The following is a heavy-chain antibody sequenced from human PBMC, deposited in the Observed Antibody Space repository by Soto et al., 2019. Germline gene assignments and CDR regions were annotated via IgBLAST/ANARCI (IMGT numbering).Heavy chain of an antibody. D-gene: IGHD3-9*01. J-gene: IGHJ4*02. CDR1: GFSFSNYV. CDR3: AKGLASQNYFDY. Sequence: QVPLVESGGGVVQPGRSLRLSCSASGFSFSNYVMHWVRQAPGKGLEWVAVISYDGSNKYYADSVKGRFTISRDNSKNTLYLQMNSLRAEDTAVYYCAKGLASQNYFDYWGQGTLVTVSS. CDR2: ISYDGSNK. V-gene: IGHV3-30*18.